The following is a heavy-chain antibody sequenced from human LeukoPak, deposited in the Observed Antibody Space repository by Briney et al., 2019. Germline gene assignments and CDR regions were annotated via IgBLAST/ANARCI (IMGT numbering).Heavy chain of an antibody. CDR2: ISVSGGST. CDR1: GFTFSSYA. V-gene: IGHV3-23*01. D-gene: IGHD3-22*01. Sequence: GGSLRLSCAASGFTFSSYALSWVRQAPGKGLEWVSTISVSGGSTFYADSVKGRFTISRDNSKNTLYLQMNSLRAEDTAVYYCAKGYDNSGYYLSGFDYWGQGILVTVSS. CDR3: AKGYDNSGYYLSGFDY. J-gene: IGHJ4*02.